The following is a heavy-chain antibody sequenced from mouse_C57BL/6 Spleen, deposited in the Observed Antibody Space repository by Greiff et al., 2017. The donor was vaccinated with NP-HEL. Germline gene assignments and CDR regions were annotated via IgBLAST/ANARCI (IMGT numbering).Heavy chain of an antibody. CDR2: ISSGSSTI. CDR3: ARGEGYDYAMDY. Sequence: EVQLVESGGGLVKPGGSLKLSCAASGFTFSDYGMHWVRQAPEKGLEWVAYISSGSSTIYYADTVKGRFTISRDNAKNTLFLQMTSLRSEDTAMYYCARGEGYDYAMDYWGQGTSVTVSS. V-gene: IGHV5-17*01. D-gene: IGHD2-3*01. CDR1: GFTFSDYG. J-gene: IGHJ4*01.